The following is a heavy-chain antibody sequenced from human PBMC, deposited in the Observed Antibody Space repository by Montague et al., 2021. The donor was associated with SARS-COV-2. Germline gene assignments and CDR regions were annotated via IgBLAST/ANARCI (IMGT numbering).Heavy chain of an antibody. CDR1: GFTFSTYA. V-gene: IGHV3-23*01. CDR2: ISGSGGGT. Sequence: SLRLSCAASGFTFSTYAMNWVHQALGKGLEWVSGISGSGGGTFYADSVKGRFTISRDNSKNTLYLQMNSLRAEDTAVYFCAKGSLPGDFVFHYWGQGTLVTVSS. D-gene: IGHD4-17*01. J-gene: IGHJ4*02. CDR3: AKGSLPGDFVFHY.